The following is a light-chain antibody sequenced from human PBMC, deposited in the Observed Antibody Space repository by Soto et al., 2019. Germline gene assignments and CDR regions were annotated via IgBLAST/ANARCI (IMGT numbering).Light chain of an antibody. V-gene: IGLV2-23*01. J-gene: IGLJ2*01. Sequence: QSVLTQPASVSGSPGQSITIPCTGTSSDVGSYNLVSWYQQHPGKAPKLMIYEGSKRPSGVSNRFSGSKSGNTASLTISGLQAEDEADYYCCSYAGSSTAVVFGGGTKLTVL. CDR1: SSDVGSYNL. CDR2: EGS. CDR3: CSYAGSSTAVV.